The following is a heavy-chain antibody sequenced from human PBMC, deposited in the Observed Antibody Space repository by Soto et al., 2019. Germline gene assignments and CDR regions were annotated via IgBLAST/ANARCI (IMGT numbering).Heavy chain of an antibody. CDR1: GFTFSNYW. V-gene: IGHV3-74*01. CDR3: VRVRNGEYSFDY. D-gene: IGHD3-10*01. J-gene: IGHJ4*02. CDR2: INPTGSGT. Sequence: EVQLVESGGGLVQPGGSLRLSCAASGFTFSNYWMHWVHQAPGKGLVWVSRINPTGSGTSYADSVKGRFSISRDNAKNTLSLEMNSLRGEDTAVYYCVRVRNGEYSFDYWGQGTLVTVSS.